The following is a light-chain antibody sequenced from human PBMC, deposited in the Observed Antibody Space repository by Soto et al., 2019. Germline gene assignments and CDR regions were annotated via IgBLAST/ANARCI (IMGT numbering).Light chain of an antibody. CDR2: GAS. CDR3: QQYNNWPRIL. J-gene: IGKJ1*01. V-gene: IGKV3-15*01. CDR1: LNIATN. Sequence: EMVVTQSPATLSVSPGERATLSCRVSLNIATNLAWYQQKPGQAPSLLIYGASIRATGIPARFSGSGSGTQFTLTISSLQSEDFAAHYSQQYNNWPRILFGQCTKVDIK.